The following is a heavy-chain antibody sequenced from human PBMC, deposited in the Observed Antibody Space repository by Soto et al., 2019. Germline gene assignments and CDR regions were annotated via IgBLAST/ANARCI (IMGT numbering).Heavy chain of an antibody. Sequence: QEHLVQSGAEVKKPGASVKVSCKASGYNFGDYYVHWVRQAPGQGLEWMGWIDPNSGGTNYAQKFRGWVTLTRDMSVSSAYMELNRLKSDATAVYYCVRVGRMTGYWGGMDVWGEGTTVIVST. CDR2: IDPNSGGT. CDR1: GYNFGDYY. V-gene: IGHV1-2*04. D-gene: IGHD7-27*01. J-gene: IGHJ6*04. CDR3: VRVGRMTGYWGGMDV.